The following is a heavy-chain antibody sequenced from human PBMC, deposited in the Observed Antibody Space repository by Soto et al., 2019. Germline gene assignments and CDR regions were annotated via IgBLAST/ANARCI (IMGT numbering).Heavy chain of an antibody. CDR1: GFTFSHTW. Sequence: EVQLVESGGGLVKPGGSLTLSCAASGFTFSHTWMNWVRQAPGKGLEWVGRSKSKANGGAITYAAPVKGRFTISRDDSQTTLYLQMNSLKTEDTALYYCTTDYGDTALAHWGQGALVAVSS. CDR2: SKSKANGGAI. CDR3: TTDYGDTALAH. D-gene: IGHD4-17*01. V-gene: IGHV3-15*07. J-gene: IGHJ4*02.